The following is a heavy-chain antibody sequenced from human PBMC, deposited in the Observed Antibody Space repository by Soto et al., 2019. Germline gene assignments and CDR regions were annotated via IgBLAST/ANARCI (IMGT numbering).Heavy chain of an antibody. CDR1: GGSFTGYY. J-gene: IGHJ4*02. CDR2: INHSGFT. Sequence: SETLSLTYDVSGGSFTGYYWAWIRQPPGKGLEWIGEINHSGFTNYNPSLTGRVTISLDTSRSQFSLKLDSLTAADTAFYFCARGHGRFAHWGQGTLVTVSS. CDR3: ARGHGRFAH. V-gene: IGHV4-34*01.